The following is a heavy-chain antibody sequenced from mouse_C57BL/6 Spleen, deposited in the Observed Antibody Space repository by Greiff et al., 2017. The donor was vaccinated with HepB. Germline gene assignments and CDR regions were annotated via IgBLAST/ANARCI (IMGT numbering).Heavy chain of an antibody. J-gene: IGHJ2*01. CDR3: AREDYDGYFDY. Sequence: EVHLVESGGGLVQSGRSLRLSCATSGFTFSEFYMEWVRQAPGKGLEWIAASRNKANDYTTEYSASVKGRVIVSRDTSQSILYLQMNALRAEDTALYYCAREDYDGYFDYWGQGTTLTVSS. V-gene: IGHV7-1*01. CDR1: GFTFSEFY. D-gene: IGHD2-3*01. CDR2: SRNKANDYTT.